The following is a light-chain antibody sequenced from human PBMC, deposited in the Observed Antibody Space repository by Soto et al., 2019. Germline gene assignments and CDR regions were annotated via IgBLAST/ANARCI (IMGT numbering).Light chain of an antibody. CDR3: QHYDTFSWT. J-gene: IGKJ1*01. Sequence: DIQMTQSPSTLSVSLGDRITITCRASEDIDTSLAWFQQRPGKAPKVLIAGASGLMNGVPSTFSGSGSWTEFALTISSVQPDDFATYLCQHYDTFSWTFGQGTNVDIK. CDR1: EDIDTS. V-gene: IGKV1-5*01. CDR2: GAS.